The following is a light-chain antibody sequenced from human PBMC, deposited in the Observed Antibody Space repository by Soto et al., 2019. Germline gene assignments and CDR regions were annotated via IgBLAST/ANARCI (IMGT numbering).Light chain of an antibody. CDR3: QQYFNWPPIT. CDR2: GAS. J-gene: IGKJ5*01. CDR1: QSVSSSY. V-gene: IGKV3-20*01. Sequence: EIVLTQSAGTLSWSAGERATLSWRASQSVSSSYLAWYQQKPGQAPRLLIYGASNRATGIPARFSGSGSGTDFTLTISSLQSEDFAVYYCQQYFNWPPITFGQGTRLEIK.